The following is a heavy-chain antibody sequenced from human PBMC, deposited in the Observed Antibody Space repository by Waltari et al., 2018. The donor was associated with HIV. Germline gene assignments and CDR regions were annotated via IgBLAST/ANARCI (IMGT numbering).Heavy chain of an antibody. Sequence: QVQLVQSEAEVKQPGASVKVSCKASGYTFINHDINWVRRAAGRGLEWMGWMSPHSGKVGYAQKFQSRVPLTGDASIDTAYLELTGLTSHDTAVYYCAISHRGAIFGDHWGQGTPVTVSS. J-gene: IGHJ5*02. CDR3: AISHRGAIFGDH. V-gene: IGHV1-8*01. CDR1: GYTFINHD. CDR2: MSPHSGKV. D-gene: IGHD3-3*01.